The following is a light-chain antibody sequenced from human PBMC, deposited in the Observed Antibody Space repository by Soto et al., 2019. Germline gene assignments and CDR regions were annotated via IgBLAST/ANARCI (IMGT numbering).Light chain of an antibody. CDR2: DNN. J-gene: IGLJ2*01. CDR3: GTWDSSLTAVV. V-gene: IGLV1-51*01. CDR1: SSNIGNNY. Sequence: QSVLTQPPSVSAAPGQKVTISCSGSSSNIGNNYVSWYQHLPGTAPNLLIYDNNKRPSGNPDRFSGSKSGTSATLVISGLQTGDEADYYCGTWDSSLTAVVFGGGTKLTVL.